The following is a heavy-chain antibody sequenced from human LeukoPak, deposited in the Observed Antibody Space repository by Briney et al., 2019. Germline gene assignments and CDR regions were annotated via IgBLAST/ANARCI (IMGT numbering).Heavy chain of an antibody. CDR1: GGSFSGYY. D-gene: IGHD3-22*01. CDR3: ARGVRRGWDFDY. CDR2: INHSGST. J-gene: IGHJ4*02. V-gene: IGHV4-34*01. Sequence: SETLSLTCAVYGGSFSGYYWSWIRQPPGKGLEWIGEINHSGSTNYNPSLKSRVTISVDTSKNQFSLKLSSVTAADTAVYYCARGVRRGWDFDYWGQGTLVTVSS.